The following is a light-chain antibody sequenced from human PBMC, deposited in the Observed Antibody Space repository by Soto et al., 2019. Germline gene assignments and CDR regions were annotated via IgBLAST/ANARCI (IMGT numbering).Light chain of an antibody. J-gene: IGLJ2*01. CDR2: EDN. V-gene: IGLV3-1*01. CDR1: KLGGKY. CDR3: QAWESIVV. Sequence: SYELTQPPSVSVSPGQTAIISCSGNKLGGKYVCWYQQRPGQSPVLVIYEDNKRPSGIPERFSGSNSGNTATLTISGTQSMDEADYYCQAWESIVVFFGGTKLTLL.